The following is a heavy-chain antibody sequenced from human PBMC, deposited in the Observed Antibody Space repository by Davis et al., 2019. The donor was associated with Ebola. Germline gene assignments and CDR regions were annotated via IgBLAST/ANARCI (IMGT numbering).Heavy chain of an antibody. CDR3: ARRQGGIDSSSWYVFGY. CDR1: GFTFSSYA. D-gene: IGHD6-13*01. V-gene: IGHV3-30-3*01. J-gene: IGHJ4*02. Sequence: PGGSLRLSCAASGFTFSSYAMHWVRQAPGKGLEWVAVISYDGSNKYYADSVKGRFTISRDNSKNTLYLQMNSLRAEDTAVYYCARRQGGIDSSSWYVFGYWGQGTLVTVSS. CDR2: ISYDGSNK.